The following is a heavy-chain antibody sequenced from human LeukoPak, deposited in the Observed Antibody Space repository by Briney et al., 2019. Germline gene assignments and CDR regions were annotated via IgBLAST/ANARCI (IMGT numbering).Heavy chain of an antibody. V-gene: IGHV3-21*01. CDR1: GFTFSSYT. Sequence: GGSLRLSCAASGFTFSSYTMNWVRQAPGEGLEWVSSIAGSSGYISYADSVKGRFSISRDNAKKSLYLQMTSLPAEDTAVYYCARDRGAYCGGDCYLGFDYWGRGTLVTVSS. CDR2: IAGSSGYI. J-gene: IGHJ4*01. D-gene: IGHD2-21*02. CDR3: ARDRGAYCGGDCYLGFDY.